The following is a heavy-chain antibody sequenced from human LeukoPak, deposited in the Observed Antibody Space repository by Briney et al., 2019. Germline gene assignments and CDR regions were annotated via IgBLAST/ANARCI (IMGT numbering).Heavy chain of an antibody. Sequence: GGSLRLSCGASGFTFSTYAMSWVRQAPGKGLEWVSGISGSGGSTYYADSVKGRFTISRDNSKNTLYLQMNSLRAEDTAVYYCAKEYYYDSSGALDYWGQGTLVTVSS. CDR1: GFTFSTYA. D-gene: IGHD3-22*01. J-gene: IGHJ4*02. V-gene: IGHV3-23*01. CDR2: ISGSGGST. CDR3: AKEYYYDSSGALDY.